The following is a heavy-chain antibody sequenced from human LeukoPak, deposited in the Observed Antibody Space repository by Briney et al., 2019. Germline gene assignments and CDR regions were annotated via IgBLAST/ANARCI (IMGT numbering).Heavy chain of an antibody. CDR1: GYTFTSYG. CDR3: ARGGSRVTTINILDY. V-gene: IGHV1-18*01. Sequence: ASVKVSCKPSGYTFTSYGINWVGQAPGQGLEWMGWIRVYNGDTNYAQKFKGRVTMTTDTSTNTAYMELRSLGSDDTAVYYCARGGSRVTTINILDYWGQGTLVTVSS. CDR2: IRVYNGDT. D-gene: IGHD5-24*01. J-gene: IGHJ4*02.